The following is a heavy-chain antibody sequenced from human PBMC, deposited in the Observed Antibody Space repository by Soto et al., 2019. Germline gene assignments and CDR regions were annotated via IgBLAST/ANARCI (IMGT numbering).Heavy chain of an antibody. J-gene: IGHJ3*01. CDR1: GFNFRNFN. CDR3: TRDLRGHYGP. Sequence: GGSLRLSCEGSGFNFRNFNMIWVRQAPGKGLEWVSSVSGSSSYIYYADSVKGRFTVSRDNANNLVFLQMNGLRPEDTAMYYCTRDLRGHYGPWGQGTMVTVSS. V-gene: IGHV3-21*06. CDR2: VSGSSSYI. D-gene: IGHD4-17*01.